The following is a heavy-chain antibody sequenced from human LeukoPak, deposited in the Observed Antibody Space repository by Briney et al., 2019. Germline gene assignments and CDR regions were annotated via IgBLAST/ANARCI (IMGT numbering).Heavy chain of an antibody. V-gene: IGHV4-31*03. CDR1: DGSVSSADLY. CDR3: ARDRYSGYDWDFYYYGMDV. D-gene: IGHD5-12*01. Sequence: SQTLSLTCSVSDGSVSSADLYWSWIRQHPGKGLEWIGHIHYSGRTYYNPSLKSRVAISLDTSKNQFSLKLGSVAAADTAVYYCARDRYSGYDWDFYYYGMDVWGKGTTVTVSS. CDR2: IHYSGRT. J-gene: IGHJ6*04.